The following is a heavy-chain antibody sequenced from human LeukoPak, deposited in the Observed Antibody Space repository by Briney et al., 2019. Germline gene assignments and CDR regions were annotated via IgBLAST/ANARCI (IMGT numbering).Heavy chain of an antibody. D-gene: IGHD1-26*01. CDR1: GYTFTSYY. J-gene: IGHJ6*02. CDR2: INPSGGST. Sequence: GASVKVSCKASGYTFTSYYMHWVRQAPGQGLEWMGLINPSGGSTSYAQKFQGRVTMTRDTSTSTVYMELSSLRSEDTAVYYCAREGLIVGATYGMDVWGQGTTVTVSS. CDR3: AREGLIVGATYGMDV. V-gene: IGHV1-46*01.